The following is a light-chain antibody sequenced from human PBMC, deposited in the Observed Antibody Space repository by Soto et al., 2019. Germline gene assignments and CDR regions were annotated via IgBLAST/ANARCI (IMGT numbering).Light chain of an antibody. V-gene: IGKV1-6*01. CDR1: QVIRHD. CDR3: QQRSNWPPSIT. J-gene: IGKJ5*01. Sequence: AIRLTQFPSSLSASVGDRFNITCMAIQVIRHDLCWDQHKPGQAPKLLMYATSTLQSFVPSMFSGSVSGTDCTLTISCLQSEDCAVYYWQQRSNWPPSITVGPETRLEI. CDR2: ATS.